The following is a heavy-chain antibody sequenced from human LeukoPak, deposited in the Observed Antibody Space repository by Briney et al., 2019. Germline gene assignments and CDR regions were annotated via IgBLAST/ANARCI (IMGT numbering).Heavy chain of an antibody. Sequence: SETLSLTCSVSGGSISSSNYYWGWIRQPPGKGLEWVGSIYYTGSTYYSPSLKTRVTISVDTSKNQFSLKLSSVTAADTAVYYCARDRHGMDVWGQGTTVTVSS. V-gene: IGHV4-39*07. CDR3: ARDRHGMDV. J-gene: IGHJ6*02. CDR1: GGSISSSNYY. CDR2: IYYTGST.